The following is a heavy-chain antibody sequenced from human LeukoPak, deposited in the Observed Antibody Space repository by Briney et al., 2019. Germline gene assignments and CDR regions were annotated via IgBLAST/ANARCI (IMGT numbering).Heavy chain of an antibody. D-gene: IGHD3-9*01. V-gene: IGHV3-7*01. CDR2: IKQDGSEK. CDR3: ARDSSEYYDILTGYLYYFDY. CDR1: GFTFSSYW. J-gene: IGHJ4*02. Sequence: PGGSLRLSCAASGFTFSSYWMSWVRQAPGKGLEWVANIKQDGSEKYYVDSVKGRFTISRDNAKNSLYLQMNSLGAEDTAVYYCARDSSEYYDILTGYLYYFDYWGQGILVTVSS.